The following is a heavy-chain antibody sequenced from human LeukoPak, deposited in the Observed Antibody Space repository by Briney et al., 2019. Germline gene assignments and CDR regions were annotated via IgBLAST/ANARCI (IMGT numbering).Heavy chain of an antibody. J-gene: IGHJ4*02. CDR1: GFTFSSYA. CDR3: AKNYLSIVVVPTNY. CDR2: ISGSGGST. Sequence: GGSLRLSCAASGFTFSSYAMSWVRQAPGKGLEWVSAISGSGGSTYYADSVKGRFTISRDNCKNTLYLQMNSLRAEDTAVYYCAKNYLSIVVVPTNYWGQGTLVTVSS. D-gene: IGHD2-2*01. V-gene: IGHV3-23*01.